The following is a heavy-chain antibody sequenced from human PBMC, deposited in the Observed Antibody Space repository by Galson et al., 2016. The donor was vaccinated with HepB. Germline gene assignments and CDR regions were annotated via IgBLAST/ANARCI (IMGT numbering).Heavy chain of an antibody. J-gene: IGHJ5*02. Sequence: SETLSPTCTVSGGSITSRGFYWGWIRQPPGKGPEWIGTINYIRSTYYNTSFKSRVTVSVATSRTQFSRKVTSVTASDTAVYYWARRVVHLGFLFDPWGQGTLVTVSS. CDR1: GGSITSRGFY. CDR2: INYIRST. CDR3: ARRVVHLGFLFDP. V-gene: IGHV4-39*01. D-gene: IGHD3-16*01.